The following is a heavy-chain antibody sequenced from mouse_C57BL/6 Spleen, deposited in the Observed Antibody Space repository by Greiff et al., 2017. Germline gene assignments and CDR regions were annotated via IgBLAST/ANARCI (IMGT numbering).Heavy chain of an antibody. J-gene: IGHJ1*03. CDR1: GFSLSTFGMG. CDR3: ARPYYYGSSYHWYFDV. CDR2: IWWDDDK. V-gene: IGHV8-8*01. Sequence: QVTLKESGPGILQPSQTLSLTCSFSGFSLSTFGMGVGWIRQPSGKGLEWLAHIWWDDDKYYNPALKSRLTISKDTSKNQVFLKIANVDTADTATYYCARPYYYGSSYHWYFDVWGTGTTVTVSS. D-gene: IGHD1-1*01.